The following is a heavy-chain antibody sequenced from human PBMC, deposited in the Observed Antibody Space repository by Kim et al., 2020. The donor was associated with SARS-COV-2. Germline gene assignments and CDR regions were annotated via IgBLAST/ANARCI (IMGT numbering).Heavy chain of an antibody. D-gene: IGHD3-22*01. V-gene: IGHV3-30*18. CDR3: ANGVVYDSSGYLNPLFDY. Sequence: GGSLRLSCAASGFTFSSYGMHWVRQAPGKGLEWVAVISYDGSNKYYADSVKGRFTISRDNSKNTLYLQMNSLRAEDTAVYYCANGVVYDSSGYLNPLFDYWGQGTLVTVSS. CDR2: ISYDGSNK. J-gene: IGHJ4*02. CDR1: GFTFSSYG.